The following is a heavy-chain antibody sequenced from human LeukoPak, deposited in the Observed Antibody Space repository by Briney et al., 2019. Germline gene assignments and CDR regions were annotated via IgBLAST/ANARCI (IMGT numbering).Heavy chain of an antibody. CDR2: LKSKGSGGTT. J-gene: IGHJ4*02. D-gene: IGHD2-2*01. CDR1: GFNFNDAW. CDR3: AVPSVLYYFDY. V-gene: IGHV3-15*01. Sequence: PGGSLRLSCAASGFNFNDAWMSWVRQAPGKGLEWVGRLKSKGSGGTTDYSAPVKGRFTISRDDSENTLYLQMNSLRAEDTAVYYCAVPSVLYYFDYWGQGTLVTVSS.